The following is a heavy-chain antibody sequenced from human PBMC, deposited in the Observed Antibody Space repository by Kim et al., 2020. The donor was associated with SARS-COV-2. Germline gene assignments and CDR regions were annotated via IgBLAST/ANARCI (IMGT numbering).Heavy chain of an antibody. Sequence: SEQHYVDSVKGRFTSSRENAKNSAFLQMQSLRSEDTAVYYCARGNWTYDYWGQGTLVTVSS. CDR2: SEQ. J-gene: IGHJ4*02. D-gene: IGHD1-7*01. CDR3: ARGNWTYDY. V-gene: IGHV3-7*01.